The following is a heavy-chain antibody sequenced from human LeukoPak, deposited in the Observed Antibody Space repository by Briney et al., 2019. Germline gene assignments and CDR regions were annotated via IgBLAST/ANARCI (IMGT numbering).Heavy chain of an antibody. CDR1: GFTFSSYG. Sequence: GGSLRLSCAASGFTFSSYGMHWVRQAPGMGLEWVAVISYDGSNKYYADSVKGRFTISRDNSKNTLYLQMNSLRAEDTAVYYCAKDPAATRDAFDIWGQGTMVTVSS. D-gene: IGHD2-2*01. CDR2: ISYDGSNK. CDR3: AKDPAATRDAFDI. J-gene: IGHJ3*02. V-gene: IGHV3-30*18.